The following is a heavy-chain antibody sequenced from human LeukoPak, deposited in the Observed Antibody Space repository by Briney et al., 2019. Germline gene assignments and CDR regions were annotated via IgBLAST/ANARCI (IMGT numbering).Heavy chain of an antibody. CDR3: ARALSFRITIFGVDDGSWFDP. V-gene: IGHV4-61*02. CDR1: GGSISSGSYY. CDR2: IYTSGSP. J-gene: IGHJ5*02. Sequence: PSQTLSLTCTVPGGSISSGSYYWSWIRQPAGKGLEWIGRIYTSGSPNYNPSLKSRVTISVDTSKNQFSLKLSSVTAADTAVYYCARALSFRITIFGVDDGSWFDPWGQGTLVTVSS. D-gene: IGHD3-3*01.